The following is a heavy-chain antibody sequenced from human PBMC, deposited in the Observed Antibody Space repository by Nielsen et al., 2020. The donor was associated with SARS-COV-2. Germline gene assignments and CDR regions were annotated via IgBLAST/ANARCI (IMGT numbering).Heavy chain of an antibody. CDR3: ARDGGYDSSGYYSYWYFDL. CDR1: GYTLTELS. D-gene: IGHD3-22*01. Sequence: ASVKVSCKVSGYTLTELSMHWVRQAPGQGLEWMGIINPSGGSTSYAQKFQGRVTMTRDTSTSTVYMELSSLRSEDTAVYYCARDGGYDSSGYYSYWYFDLWGRGTLVTVSS. V-gene: IGHV1-46*01. J-gene: IGHJ2*01. CDR2: INPSGGST.